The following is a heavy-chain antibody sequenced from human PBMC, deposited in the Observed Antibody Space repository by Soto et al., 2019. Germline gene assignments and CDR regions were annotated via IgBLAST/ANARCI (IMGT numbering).Heavy chain of an antibody. J-gene: IGHJ4*02. V-gene: IGHV4-39*01. CDR1: GGSISSSSYY. Sequence: QLQLQESGPGLVKPSETLSLTCTVSGGSISSSSYYWGWIRQPPGKGLEWIGSIYYSGSTYYNPSLQSRVTISVDTSKNQFSLKLSSVTAADTAVYYCASRLRYFCWLFTDYWGQGTLVTVSS. D-gene: IGHD3-9*01. CDR3: ASRLRYFCWLFTDY. CDR2: IYYSGST.